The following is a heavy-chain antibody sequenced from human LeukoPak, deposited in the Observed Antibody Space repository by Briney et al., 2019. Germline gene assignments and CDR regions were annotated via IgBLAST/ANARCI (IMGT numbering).Heavy chain of an antibody. D-gene: IGHD2-15*01. J-gene: IGHJ3*02. CDR1: GGSLSSYY. CDR3: ARRSASIVVVVAAIDAFDI. V-gene: IGHV4-59*06. Sequence: SETLSLTCTVSGGSLSSYYWSWIRQHPGKGLEWIGYIYYSGSTYYNPSLKSRVTISVDTSKNQFSLKLSSVTAADTAVYYCARRSASIVVVVAAIDAFDIWGQGTMVTVSS. CDR2: IYYSGST.